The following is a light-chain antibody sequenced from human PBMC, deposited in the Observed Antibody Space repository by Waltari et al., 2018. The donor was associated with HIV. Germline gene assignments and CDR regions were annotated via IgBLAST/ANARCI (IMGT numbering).Light chain of an antibody. CDR2: GNR. Sequence: QSVLTQPPSVSGAPGQRVTIPCTGSSSTIRAPSRVHLYQPSPGTAPKLLLQGNRNRPSGVPDRFSGSRSGTSSSLAISGLQAEDEAHYYCQSFDSSLGGWVFGGGTKLTVL. CDR3: QSFDSSLGGWV. CDR1: SSTIRAPSR. V-gene: IGLV1-40*01. J-gene: IGLJ3*02.